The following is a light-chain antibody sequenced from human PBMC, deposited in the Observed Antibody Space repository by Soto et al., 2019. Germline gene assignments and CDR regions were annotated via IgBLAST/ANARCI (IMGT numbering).Light chain of an antibody. CDR2: GTS. CDR1: QSVMSRF. J-gene: IGKJ1*01. Sequence: PGERATLSCRASQSVMSRFFAWYQQQPGQAPRLLIYGTSSRAAGIPDRFSGSGSGTDFTLTISRLEPEDFAVYYCLQYDSSRTFGPGTKVEMK. CDR3: LQYDSSRT. V-gene: IGKV3-20*01.